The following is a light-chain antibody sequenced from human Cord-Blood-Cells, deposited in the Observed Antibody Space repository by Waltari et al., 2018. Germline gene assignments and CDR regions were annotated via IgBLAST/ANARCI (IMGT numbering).Light chain of an antibody. Sequence: QSALTQPAPASGSPGQSITISCTGTSSEVGSYNLVSWYQQHPGKAPKLMIYEGSKRPSGVSNRFSGSKSGNTASLTISGLQAEDEADYYCCSYAGSSTWVFGGGTKLTVL. CDR1: SSEVGSYNL. J-gene: IGLJ3*02. V-gene: IGLV2-23*01. CDR3: CSYAGSSTWV. CDR2: EGS.